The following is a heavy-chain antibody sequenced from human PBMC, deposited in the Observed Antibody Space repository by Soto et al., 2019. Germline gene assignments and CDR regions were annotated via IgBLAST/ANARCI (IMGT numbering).Heavy chain of an antibody. CDR1: GDSITSGPYY. CDR2: IYFSGNS. J-gene: IGHJ4*02. CDR3: AGSAGSNSWYGVFDF. Sequence: QVQLQESGPGLVKPSQTLSVTCTVSGDSITSGPYYWIWVRQLPGRGLEWIGDIYFSGNSYYNPSLKSRITISLDRSKKQFSLELNSVTAADTAVYYCAGSAGSNSWYGVFDFWGQGTLVNVSS. D-gene: IGHD2-15*01. V-gene: IGHV4-31*03.